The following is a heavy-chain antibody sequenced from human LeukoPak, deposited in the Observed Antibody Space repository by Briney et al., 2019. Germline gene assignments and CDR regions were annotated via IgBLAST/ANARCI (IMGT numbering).Heavy chain of an antibody. CDR2: INHSGST. CDR1: GGSISSYY. Sequence: PSETLSLTCTVSGGSISSYYWSWIRQPPGKGLEWIGEINHSGSTNYNPSLKSRVTISVDTSKNQFSLKLSSVTAADTAVYYCARGLGPVAQKRYNWFDPWGQGTLVTVSS. CDR3: ARGLGPVAQKRYNWFDP. V-gene: IGHV4-34*01. J-gene: IGHJ5*02.